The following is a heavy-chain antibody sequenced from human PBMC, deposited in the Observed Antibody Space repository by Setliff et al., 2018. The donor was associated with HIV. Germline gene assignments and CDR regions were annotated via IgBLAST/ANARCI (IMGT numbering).Heavy chain of an antibody. J-gene: IGHJ6*02. V-gene: IGHV1-69*13. CDR1: GGTFSGYG. CDR3: ARFQRDILRSYGMDV. CDR2: IIALFGTP. Sequence: ASVKVSCKASGGTFSGYGISWVRQAPGQGLEWMGGIIALFGTPNYIQKFQGRVTIIADESTSTVELTSLRYEDTAVYYCARFQRDILRSYGMDVWGQGTTVTVSS.